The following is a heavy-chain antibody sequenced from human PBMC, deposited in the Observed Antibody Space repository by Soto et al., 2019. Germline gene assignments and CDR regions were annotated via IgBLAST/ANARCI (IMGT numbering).Heavy chain of an antibody. D-gene: IGHD3-22*01. V-gene: IGHV4-34*01. J-gene: IGHJ6*01. CDR1: GGSFSGYY. CDR3: ARGIREDSSGYYHRYYYHDRLAV. Sequence: SETLALSCAVYGGSFSGYYCSWIRQPPGKGLEWIGEINHSGSTNYNPSLKSRVTISVDTSKNQFSLKLSSVTAADTAVYYCARGIREDSSGYYHRYYYHDRLAVWGQGTTVLVSS. CDR2: INHSGST.